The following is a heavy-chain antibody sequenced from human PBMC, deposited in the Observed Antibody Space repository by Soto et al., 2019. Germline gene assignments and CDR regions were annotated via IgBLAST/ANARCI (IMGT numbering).Heavy chain of an antibody. V-gene: IGHV2-5*01. CDR3: AHTWGWRFDY. J-gene: IGHJ4*02. CDR1: GFSLRTTGVG. D-gene: IGHD3-16*01. CDR2: IYWNDDK. Sequence: QITLKESGPTLVEPTQTLTLTCTYSGFSLRTTGVGVGWIRQPPGKALEWLGIIYWNDDKRYSPSLKSLFTLTSDISKSQVVLTMTNMDPVNTATYYGAHTWGWRFDYWGQGTRVIVSS.